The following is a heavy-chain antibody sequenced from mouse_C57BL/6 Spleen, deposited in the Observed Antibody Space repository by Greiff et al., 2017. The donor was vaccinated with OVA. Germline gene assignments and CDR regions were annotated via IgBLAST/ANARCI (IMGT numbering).Heavy chain of an antibody. Sequence: QVQLQQPGAELVRPGSSVKLSCKASGYTFTSYWMHWVKQRPIQGLEWIGNIDPSDSATHYNQKFKDKAKLTVDKSSSTAYMQLSSLTSDDSAVNYGARGGNYYFDYWGQGTTLTVSS. CDR1: GYTFTSYW. CDR3: ARGGNYYFDY. J-gene: IGHJ2*01. V-gene: IGHV1-52*01. D-gene: IGHD2-1*01. CDR2: IDPSDSAT.